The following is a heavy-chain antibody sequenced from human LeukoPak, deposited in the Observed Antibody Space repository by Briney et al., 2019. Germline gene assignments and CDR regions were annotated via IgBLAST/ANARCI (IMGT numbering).Heavy chain of an antibody. CDR2: IYYSGST. D-gene: IGHD6-6*01. CDR1: GGSISSYY. J-gene: IGHJ6*02. CDR3: ATFSSSTLYYYGMDV. Sequence: SETLSLTCTVSGGSISSYYWSWIRQPPGKGLEWIGYIYYSGSTNYNPSLKSRVTISVDTSKNQFYLKLSSVTAADTAVYYCATFSSSTLYYYGMDVWGQGTTVTVSS. V-gene: IGHV4-59*01.